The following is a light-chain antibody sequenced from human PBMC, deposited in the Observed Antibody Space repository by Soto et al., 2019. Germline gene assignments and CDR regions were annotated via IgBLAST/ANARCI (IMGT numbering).Light chain of an antibody. CDR2: GAS. Sequence: ERVITQSPATVSASLGERVTISCRASRSISRNLAWYQQSRGQAPRLLVYGASTRATGTPDRFSGGGSGTEFTLTIISLQSEDFAVYYCQQYNDWPAITFGQGTRLEIK. J-gene: IGKJ5*01. CDR3: QQYNDWPAIT. V-gene: IGKV3D-15*01. CDR1: RSISRN.